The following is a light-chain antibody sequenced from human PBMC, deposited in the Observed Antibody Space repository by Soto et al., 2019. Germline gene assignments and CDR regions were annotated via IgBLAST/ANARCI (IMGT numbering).Light chain of an antibody. V-gene: IGLV2-14*01. Sequence: QSALTQPASVSGSPGQSITISCTGTSSDVGGYKYVSWYQQHPGKTPKLMIYEVSNRPSGVSNRFSGSKSGNTASLTISGLQAEDEADYYCSSYSSNNILSYVFGTGTKVTVL. CDR3: SSYSSNNILSYV. CDR2: EVS. CDR1: SSDVGGYKY. J-gene: IGLJ1*01.